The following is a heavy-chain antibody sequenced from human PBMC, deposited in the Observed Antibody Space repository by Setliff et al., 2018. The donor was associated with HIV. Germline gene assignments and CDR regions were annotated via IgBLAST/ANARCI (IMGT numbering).Heavy chain of an antibody. J-gene: IGHJ4*02. CDR3: ARALEPPSIQLWPSGFDY. Sequence: ASVKVSCKASGYTFTSYTIHWVRQAPGQRLEWMGWHNAGNGDTKYSEKFQGRVTITGDTSASTAYMELSTLRSEDTAVYYCARALEPPSIQLWPSGFDYWGQGTLVTVSS. D-gene: IGHD5-18*01. CDR2: HNAGNGDT. V-gene: IGHV1-3*01. CDR1: GYTFTSYT.